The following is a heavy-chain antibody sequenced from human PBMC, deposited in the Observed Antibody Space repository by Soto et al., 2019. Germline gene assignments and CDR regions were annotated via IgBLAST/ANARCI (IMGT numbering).Heavy chain of an antibody. Sequence: QVQLQESGPGLVKPSQTLFLTCTVSGGSISSGDYYWSWIRQPPGKGLEWIGYIYYSGSTYYNPFLKSRFTISIDTSKNQFSLKLSSVTAADTAVYYCARDSGGGGAFDIWGQGTMVTVSS. CDR1: GGSISSGDYY. J-gene: IGHJ3*02. CDR2: IYYSGST. D-gene: IGHD3-16*01. V-gene: IGHV4-30-4*01. CDR3: ARDSGGGGAFDI.